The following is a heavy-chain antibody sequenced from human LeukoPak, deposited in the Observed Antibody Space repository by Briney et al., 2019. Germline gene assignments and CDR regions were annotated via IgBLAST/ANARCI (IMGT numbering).Heavy chain of an antibody. V-gene: IGHV1-8*01. CDR1: EYTCTSYD. CDR2: MNPNSGNA. CDR3: ARAHCRGGSCSFDY. J-gene: IGHJ4*02. Sequence: GASVKVSCKASEYTCTSYDINWVRQATGQGLEWMGWMNPNSGNAGYAQKFQGRVTMTRNTSIRTAYMELSSLRSEDTAVYYCARAHCRGGSCSFDYWGQGTLVTVSS. D-gene: IGHD2-15*01.